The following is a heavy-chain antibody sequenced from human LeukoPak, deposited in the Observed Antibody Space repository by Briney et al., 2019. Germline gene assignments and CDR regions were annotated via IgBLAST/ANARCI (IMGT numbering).Heavy chain of an antibody. CDR3: ARVLESRGWFDP. D-gene: IGHD3-10*01. J-gene: IGHJ5*02. CDR2: ISYDGSNK. V-gene: IGHV3-30*04. Sequence: GGSLRLSCAASGFTFSSYAMHWVRQAPGKGLEWVAVISYDGSNKYYADSVKGRFTISRDNSKNTLYLQMNSLRAEDTAVYYCARVLESRGWFDPWGQGTLVTVSS. CDR1: GFTFSSYA.